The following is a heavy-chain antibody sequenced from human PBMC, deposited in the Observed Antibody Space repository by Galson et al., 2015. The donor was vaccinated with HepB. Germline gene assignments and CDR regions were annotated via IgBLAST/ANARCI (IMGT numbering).Heavy chain of an antibody. V-gene: IGHV3-53*04. CDR2: IYSVETGGTT. Sequence: SLRLSCAASGFSVSSNYMSWVRQAPGKGLEWVSIIYSVETGGTTYYVDSVKGRFTISRHTSKNTLYLQMNSLRPEDTGVYYCGSALSSGWTVDSWGQGTLVTVSS. D-gene: IGHD6-19*01. CDR3: GSALSSGWTVDS. J-gene: IGHJ4*02. CDR1: GFSVSSNY.